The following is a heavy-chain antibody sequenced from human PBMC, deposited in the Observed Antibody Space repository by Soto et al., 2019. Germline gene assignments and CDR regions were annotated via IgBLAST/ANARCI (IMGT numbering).Heavy chain of an antibody. Sequence: VKVSCKVSGYTFTNYPIHWVRQAPGQGLEWLGWVSTGNGNTKCSERLQGRVTITWDTSATTTYIELSSLRSEDTAVYYCASGCVSRPSWYVYWGQGTRVTVAS. D-gene: IGHD6-13*01. CDR1: GYTFTNYP. CDR2: VSTGNGNT. CDR3: ASGCVSRPSWYVY. J-gene: IGHJ4*02. V-gene: IGHV1-3*04.